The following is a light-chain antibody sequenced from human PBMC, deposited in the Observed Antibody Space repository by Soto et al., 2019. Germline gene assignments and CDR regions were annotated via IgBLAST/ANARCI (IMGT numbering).Light chain of an antibody. V-gene: IGKV3-11*01. CDR2: DAS. CDR3: QQRSSSIT. Sequence: EIVLTQSPATLSLSPGERATLSCRASQSVSSNLAWYQQKPGQAPRLLIYDASNRATGIPARFSGSGSGTDFTLTISGLEPEDLVVYYCQQRSSSITFGQGTRLEIK. J-gene: IGKJ5*01. CDR1: QSVSSN.